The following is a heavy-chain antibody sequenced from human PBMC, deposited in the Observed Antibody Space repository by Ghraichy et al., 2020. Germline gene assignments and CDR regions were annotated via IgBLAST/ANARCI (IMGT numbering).Heavy chain of an antibody. V-gene: IGHV1-24*01. CDR2: FDPEDGET. D-gene: IGHD3-10*01. CDR1: GYTLTELS. J-gene: IGHJ4*02. Sequence: ASVKVSCKVSGYTLTELSMHWVRQAPGKGLEWMGGFDPEDGETIYAQKFQGRVTMTEDTSTDTAYMELSSLRSEDTAVYYCATDPPADFFGELFLWGQGTLVTVSS. CDR3: ATDPPADFFGELFL.